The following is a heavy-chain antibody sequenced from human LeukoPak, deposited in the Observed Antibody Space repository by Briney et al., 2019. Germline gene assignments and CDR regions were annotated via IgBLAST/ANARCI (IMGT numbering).Heavy chain of an antibody. CDR1: GGSISTTNW. CDR3: ARDVVGATSGHFDY. V-gene: IGHV4-4*02. J-gene: IGHJ4*02. D-gene: IGHD1-26*01. CDR2: VHLSGRT. Sequence: PSGTLSLTCGVSGGSISTTNWWTWVRQPPGEGLEWIGEVHLSGRTHYNPSLESRVTMSVDMSENHISLRLTSVTAADTAVYYCARDVVGATSGHFDYWGQGTLVTVSS.